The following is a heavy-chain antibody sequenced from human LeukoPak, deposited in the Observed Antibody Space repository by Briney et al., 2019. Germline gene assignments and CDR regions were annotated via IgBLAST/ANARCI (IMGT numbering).Heavy chain of an antibody. CDR1: GGSISPYY. Sequence: SETLSLTCTVSGGSISPYYWSWIRQPPGKGLEWIGYIYYSGSTYYNPSLNSRVTISVDTSKNQFSLKLSSMTAADAAVYYCARHGGGGESYPRVFDYWGRGNLVTVSS. D-gene: IGHD1-26*01. CDR3: ARHGGGGESYPRVFDY. CDR2: IYYSGST. V-gene: IGHV4-59*08. J-gene: IGHJ4*02.